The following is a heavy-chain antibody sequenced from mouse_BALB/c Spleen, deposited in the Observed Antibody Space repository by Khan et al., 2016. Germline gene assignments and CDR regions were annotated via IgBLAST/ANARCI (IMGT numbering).Heavy chain of an antibody. J-gene: IGHJ4*01. CDR1: GYSITSDYA. V-gene: IGHV3-2*02. Sequence: EVQLQESGPGLVKPSQSLSLTCTVTGYSITSDYAWNWIRQLPGNRLEWMGYISYSGSTSYNPSLKSRIPITRATSTNQFLLQLNSVTSEDTATYCWSRSDYGDKDAMDYWGQGTSVTVSS. CDR3: SRSDYGDKDAMDY. D-gene: IGHD1-1*01. CDR2: ISYSGST.